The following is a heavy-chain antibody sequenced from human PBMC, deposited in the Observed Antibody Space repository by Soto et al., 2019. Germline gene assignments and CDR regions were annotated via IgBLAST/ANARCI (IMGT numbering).Heavy chain of an antibody. Sequence: QLQLLESGSGLVKPSQTLSLTCAVSGGSISSGGYSWGWIRQPPGKGLGWIGYIYHSVSTYYNPSPTSRATISVDRSKTQYSLRLSSVTAADTAVYYCASVPDYWGQGTLVTVSS. CDR1: GGSISSGGYS. D-gene: IGHD6-6*01. CDR2: IYHSVST. CDR3: ASVPDY. V-gene: IGHV4-30-2*01. J-gene: IGHJ4*02.